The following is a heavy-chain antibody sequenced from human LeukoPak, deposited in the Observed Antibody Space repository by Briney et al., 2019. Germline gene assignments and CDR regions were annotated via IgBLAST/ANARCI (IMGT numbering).Heavy chain of an antibody. D-gene: IGHD5-12*01. CDR3: TKGRVATVGGAKYAMDV. CDR2: ITGDGAGT. CDR1: EFIFDDYA. Sequence: GGSLRLSCAASEFIFDDYAMHWVRQAPGKGLEWVSLITGDGAGTYYEDSVRGRFTISRDNSKNSLYLIMNSLRTEDTALYYCTKGRVATVGGAKYAMDVWGQGTTVTVSS. J-gene: IGHJ6*02. V-gene: IGHV3-43*02.